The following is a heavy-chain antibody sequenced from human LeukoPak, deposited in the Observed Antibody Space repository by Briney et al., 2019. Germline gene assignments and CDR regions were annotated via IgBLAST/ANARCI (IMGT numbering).Heavy chain of an antibody. CDR1: GVSFTSVTDY. CDR3: AGERGEEYSSGWYKTNYFYN. Sequence: SETLSLTCTASGVSFTSVTDYWAWIRQPPGKGLEWIASGDYSGGTYYNPSLESRVAISADMSKNQISLKLTSVTGADTAVYYCAGERGEEYSSGWYKTNYFYNWGQGIRVTVSS. CDR2: GDYSGGT. D-gene: IGHD6-19*01. J-gene: IGHJ4*02. V-gene: IGHV4-39*07.